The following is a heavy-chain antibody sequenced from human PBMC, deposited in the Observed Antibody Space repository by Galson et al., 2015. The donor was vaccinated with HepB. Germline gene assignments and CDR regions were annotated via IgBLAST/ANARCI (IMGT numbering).Heavy chain of an antibody. Sequence: SVKVSCKASGYTFTSYAMHWVRQAPGQRLEWMGWINAGNGNTKYSQKFQGRVTITRDTSASTAYMELSSLRSEDTAVYYCARESLRWLRLIDYWGQGTLVTVSS. CDR3: ARESLRWLRLIDY. CDR1: GYTFTSYA. D-gene: IGHD5-12*01. V-gene: IGHV1-3*01. CDR2: INAGNGNT. J-gene: IGHJ4*02.